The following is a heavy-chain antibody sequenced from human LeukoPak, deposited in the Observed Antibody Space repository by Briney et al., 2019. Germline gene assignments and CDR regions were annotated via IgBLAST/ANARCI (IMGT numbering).Heavy chain of an antibody. J-gene: IGHJ4*02. Sequence: GGSLRLSCVASGFTFTNYAMSWVRQAPGKGLEWVSAITGSDGTSHYADSVKGRFTISRDNSKNTLYLQVNSLTSEDTAIYYCAKGYCAGASCYVLDSWGQGTLVTVPS. D-gene: IGHD2-15*01. CDR2: ITGSDGTS. CDR1: GFTFTNYA. CDR3: AKGYCAGASCYVLDS. V-gene: IGHV3-23*01.